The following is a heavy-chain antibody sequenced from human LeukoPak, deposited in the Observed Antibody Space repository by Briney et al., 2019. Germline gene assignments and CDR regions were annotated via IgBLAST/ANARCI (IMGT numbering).Heavy chain of an antibody. J-gene: IGHJ4*02. Sequence: ASVKVSCKASGCTFSSYAISWVRQAPGQGLEWMGGIIPIFGTANYAQKFQGRVTITADESTSTAYMELSSLRSEDTAVYYCAREAEGYDFDYWGQGTLVTVSS. CDR3: AREAEGYDFDY. D-gene: IGHD1-1*01. CDR2: IIPIFGTA. V-gene: IGHV1-69*13. CDR1: GCTFSSYA.